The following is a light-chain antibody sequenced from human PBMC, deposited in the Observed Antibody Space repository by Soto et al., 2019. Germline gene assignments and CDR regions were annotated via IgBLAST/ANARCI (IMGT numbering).Light chain of an antibody. J-gene: IGKJ4*01. Sequence: DIKLTQYPSSLSASVGDRVTITCRASLRISKYLNWYQQKPGKAPKLLIYGASTLQSGVPSRFSGSGSGTDVTLTITNLQPEDSATYFCQQSHSTPLTFGGGTKLEI. V-gene: IGKV1-39*01. CDR1: LRISKY. CDR3: QQSHSTPLT. CDR2: GAS.